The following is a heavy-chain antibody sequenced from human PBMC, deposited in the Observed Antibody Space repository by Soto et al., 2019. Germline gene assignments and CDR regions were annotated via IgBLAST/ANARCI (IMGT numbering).Heavy chain of an antibody. CDR2: ISPYDDKT. CDR1: GYTFIKYG. CDR3: ARGGYYDNVWWKLSHYGLDK. D-gene: IGHD3-16*01. J-gene: IGHJ6*02. V-gene: IGHV1-18*01. Sequence: QVQLAQSPAEVKKPGASVRVSCKASGYTFIKYGIAWVRQAPGQGLEWMGWISPYDDKTIYAQTFQGRVTLTADRSTRTVYLDLRSLKSNDTAVYYCARGGYYDNVWWKLSHYGLDKWGQGTSVTVSS.